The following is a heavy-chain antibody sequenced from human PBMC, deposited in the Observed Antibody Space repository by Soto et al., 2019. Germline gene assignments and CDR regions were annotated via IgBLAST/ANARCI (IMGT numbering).Heavy chain of an antibody. CDR1: GNSFSSHA. Sequence: SVKVSCKSAGNSFSSHAITCVRQAPGQGLEWMGGIIPVFDTPTYARRFQDRVTITADKSTNTSYMELRSLRSEDTAVYYCARGGALSTSWYWGDGLDSWGQGTQVTVPS. CDR3: ARGGALSTSWYWGDGLDS. V-gene: IGHV1-69*06. CDR2: IIPVFDTP. D-gene: IGHD6-13*01. J-gene: IGHJ4*02.